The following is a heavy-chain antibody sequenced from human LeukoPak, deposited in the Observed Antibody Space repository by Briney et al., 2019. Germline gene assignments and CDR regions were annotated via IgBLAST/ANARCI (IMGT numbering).Heavy chain of an antibody. CDR2: IIGSSSTI. J-gene: IGHJ6*02. V-gene: IGHV3-48*01. Sequence: PVGSLTLSCAASGFTFSSYAMGWVGQAPGKVLDWVSAIIGSSSTIYYADSVKGRFTISRDNAKNSLYLQMNSLRAEDTAVYYCARSRYTRGPIYYYYGMDVWGQGTTVTVSS. D-gene: IGHD2-2*02. CDR1: GFTFSSYA. CDR3: ARSRYTRGPIYYYYGMDV.